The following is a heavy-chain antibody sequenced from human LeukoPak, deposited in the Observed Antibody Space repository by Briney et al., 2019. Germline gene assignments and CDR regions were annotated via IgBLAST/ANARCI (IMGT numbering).Heavy chain of an antibody. Sequence: PGRSLRLSCAASGFTFSSYGMHWVRQAPGKRLEWVAVISYDGSNKYYADSVKGRFTISRDNSKNTLYLQMNSLRAEDTAVYYCARAGYSEYQLLWGSAFDIWGQGTMVTVSS. CDR2: ISYDGSNK. J-gene: IGHJ3*02. CDR1: GFTFSSYG. CDR3: ARAGYSEYQLLWGSAFDI. D-gene: IGHD2-2*01. V-gene: IGHV3-30*03.